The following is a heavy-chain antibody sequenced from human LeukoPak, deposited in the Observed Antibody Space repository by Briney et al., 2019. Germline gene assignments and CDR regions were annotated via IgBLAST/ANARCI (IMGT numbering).Heavy chain of an antibody. Sequence: ASVKVSCKXSGYTFTSYDINWVRQATGQGLEWMGWMNPNSGNTGYAQKFQGRVTITRNTSISTAYMELGSLRSEDTAVYYCARGLRKAAAWSYYFDYWGQGTLVTVSS. V-gene: IGHV1-8*03. J-gene: IGHJ4*02. CDR1: GYTFTSYD. CDR3: ARGLRKAAAWSYYFDY. CDR2: MNPNSGNT. D-gene: IGHD6-13*01.